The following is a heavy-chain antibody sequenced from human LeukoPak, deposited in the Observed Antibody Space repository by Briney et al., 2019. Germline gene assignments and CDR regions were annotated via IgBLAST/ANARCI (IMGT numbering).Heavy chain of an antibody. Sequence: GGSLRLSCAASGFTFSSYSMNWVRQAPGKGLAWVPSISSNSSYIYYADSVKGRFTISRDNAKNSLYLQMNSLRAEDTAVYYCARDQNVVVPAATVTIFDYWGQGTLVTVSS. CDR2: ISSNSSYI. CDR3: ARDQNVVVPAATVTIFDY. J-gene: IGHJ4*02. D-gene: IGHD2-2*01. V-gene: IGHV3-21*01. CDR1: GFTFSSYS.